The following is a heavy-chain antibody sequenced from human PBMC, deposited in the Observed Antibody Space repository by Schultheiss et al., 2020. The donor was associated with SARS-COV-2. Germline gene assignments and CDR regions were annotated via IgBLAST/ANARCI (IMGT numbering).Heavy chain of an antibody. CDR2: ISSASGYT. V-gene: IGHV3-11*06. CDR1: GFTFNDYY. J-gene: IGHJ4*02. Sequence: GALRLSCAAAGFTFNDYYMSWIRQAPGKGLEWVSYISSASGYTNYADSVKGRFTISRDNAKNSLFLQMNSLRAEDTAIYYCARVVVATSKEEFDYWGRGTLVTVSS. CDR3: ARVVVATSKEEFDY. D-gene: IGHD2-15*01.